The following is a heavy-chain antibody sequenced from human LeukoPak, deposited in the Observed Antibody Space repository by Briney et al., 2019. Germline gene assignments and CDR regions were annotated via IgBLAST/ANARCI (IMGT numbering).Heavy chain of an antibody. D-gene: IGHD6-13*01. CDR3: TRQVEDSSSWGSGTDY. CDR2: IRSKANSYAT. J-gene: IGHJ4*02. V-gene: IGHV3-73*01. CDR1: GFTFSGSA. Sequence: GGSLRLSCAASGFTFSGSAMHWVRQASGKGLEWVGRIRSKANSYATAYAASVTGRFTISRDVSKNTAYLQMNSLKTEDTAVYYCTRQVEDSSSWGSGTDYWGQGTLVTVSS.